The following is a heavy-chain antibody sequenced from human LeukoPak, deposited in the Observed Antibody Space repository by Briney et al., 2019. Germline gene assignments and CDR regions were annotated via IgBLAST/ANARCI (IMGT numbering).Heavy chain of an antibody. CDR2: ISYDGTNK. D-gene: IGHD3-22*01. CDR1: GFTFSRYA. V-gene: IGHV3-30*04. Sequence: GGSLRLSCAASGFTFSRYAMHWVRQVPGKGLEWVAVISYDGTNKYYADSVKGRFTISRDNSKNTLFLQMNSLRAEDTAVYYCARGSRYDSSGYDAFDIWGQGTMVTVSS. J-gene: IGHJ3*02. CDR3: ARGSRYDSSGYDAFDI.